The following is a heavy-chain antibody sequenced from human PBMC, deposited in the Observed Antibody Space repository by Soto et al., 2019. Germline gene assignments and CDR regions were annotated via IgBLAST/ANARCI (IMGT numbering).Heavy chain of an antibody. D-gene: IGHD6-13*01. CDR1: GGSISSYY. CDR2: IYYSGST. J-gene: IGHJ6*02. Sequence: PSETLSLTCTVSGGSISSYYWSWIRQPPGKGLEWIGYIYYSGSTNYNPSLKSRVTISVDTSKNQFSLKLSSVTAADTAVYYCAGRGALVGPYGMDVWGQGTTVTVSS. V-gene: IGHV4-59*01. CDR3: AGRGALVGPYGMDV.